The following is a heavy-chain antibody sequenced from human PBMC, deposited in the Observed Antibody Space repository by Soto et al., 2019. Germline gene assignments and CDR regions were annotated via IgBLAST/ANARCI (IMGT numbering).Heavy chain of an antibody. Sequence: QVQMVQSGPEVKKPAASVKISCKASEQTITRHYIHRVRQAPGQGLEWMGWINPKGDGKKYAQHFQGRVTVTRDTSSDTCYMELRTQTSDDTAVYYCASVPVFYTNSDSLEHWGQGPLVTVSS. CDR1: EQTITRHY. CDR3: ASVPVFYTNSDSLEH. J-gene: IGHJ4*02. CDR2: INPKGDGK. D-gene: IGHD2-21*01. V-gene: IGHV1-2*02.